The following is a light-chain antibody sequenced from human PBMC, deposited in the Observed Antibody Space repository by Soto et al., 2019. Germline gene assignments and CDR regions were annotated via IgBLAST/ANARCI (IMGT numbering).Light chain of an antibody. Sequence: EILMTQSPATLSVSPGERATLSCRASQSVSSYLAWYQQTNGQAPRLLIYDASNRDTGIPARFSGSGSGTDCTLTISRLEPEDFEVYYGQQRSNWPQAFGQGTRLEIK. J-gene: IGKJ5*01. CDR1: QSVSSY. CDR2: DAS. V-gene: IGKV3-11*01. CDR3: QQRSNWPQA.